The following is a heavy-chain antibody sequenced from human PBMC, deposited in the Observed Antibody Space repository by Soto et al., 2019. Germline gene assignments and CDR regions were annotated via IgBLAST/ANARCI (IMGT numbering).Heavy chain of an antibody. Sequence: QVQLQQWGAGLLKPSETLSLTCAVYGGSFSGYYWSWIRQPPGKGLEWIGEINHSGSPNYNPSLKSRVTISLDTSKYQFSLKLSSVTAAATAVYYCARAAPRYCSGGSCCSGRDYWGQGTLVTVSS. CDR1: GGSFSGYY. CDR2: INHSGSP. D-gene: IGHD2-15*01. CDR3: ARAAPRYCSGGSCCSGRDY. V-gene: IGHV4-34*01. J-gene: IGHJ4*02.